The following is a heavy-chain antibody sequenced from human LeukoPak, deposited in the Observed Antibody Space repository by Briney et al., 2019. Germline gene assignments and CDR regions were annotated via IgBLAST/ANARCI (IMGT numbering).Heavy chain of an antibody. V-gene: IGHV1-69*13. D-gene: IGHD6-13*01. CDR3: ARDDSSSWIDY. CDR1: GGTFSSYA. Sequence: GASVNVSCTASGGTFSSYAISWVRQAPGQGLEWMGGIIPIFGTANYAQKFQGRVTITADESTSTAYMELSSLRSEDTAVYYCARDDSSSWIDYWGQGTLVTVSS. CDR2: IIPIFGTA. J-gene: IGHJ4*02.